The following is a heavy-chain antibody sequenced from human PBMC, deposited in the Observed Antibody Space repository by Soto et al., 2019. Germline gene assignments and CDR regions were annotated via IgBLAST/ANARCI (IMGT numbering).Heavy chain of an antibody. CDR1: GGSFSGYY. V-gene: IGHV4-34*01. CDR3: AYSSSWYHWVDY. D-gene: IGHD6-13*01. Sequence: PSETLSLTCAVYGGSFSGYYWSWIRQPPGKGLEWIGEINHSGSTNYNPSLKSRVTISVDTSKNQFSLKLSSVTAADTTVYYCAYSSSWYHWVDYWGQGTLVTVSS. CDR2: INHSGST. J-gene: IGHJ4*02.